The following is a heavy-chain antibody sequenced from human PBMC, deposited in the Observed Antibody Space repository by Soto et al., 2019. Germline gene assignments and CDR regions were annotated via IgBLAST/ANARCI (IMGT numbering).Heavy chain of an antibody. V-gene: IGHV4-38-2*02. CDR2: IYHSWTT. CDR1: GDSISRGYY. J-gene: IGHJ6*02. CDR3: ARDLTGTTGYYYYGMDV. D-gene: IGHD1-20*01. Sequence: PSETLSLTCAVSGDSISRGYYWAWIRQPPGKGLEWIGSIYHSWTTYYNPSLRSRVTISVDTSMNQFSLKLSSVTAADTAVYYCARDLTGTTGYYYYGMDVWGQGTTVTVSS.